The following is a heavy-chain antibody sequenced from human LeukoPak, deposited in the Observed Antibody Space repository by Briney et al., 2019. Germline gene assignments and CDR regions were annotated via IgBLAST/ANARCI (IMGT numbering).Heavy chain of an antibody. CDR3: ARGLFNYDNSGLNY. CDR1: GFTFSRYW. D-gene: IGHD3-22*01. CDR2: IKQDGREK. Sequence: GGSLRLSCAASGFTFSRYWMTWVRQAPGKGLEWVATIKQDGREKYYVDSVKGRFTISRDNAKNSLYLQMNSLRAEDTAVYYCARGLFNYDNSGLNYWGQGTLVTVSS. J-gene: IGHJ4*02. V-gene: IGHV3-7*05.